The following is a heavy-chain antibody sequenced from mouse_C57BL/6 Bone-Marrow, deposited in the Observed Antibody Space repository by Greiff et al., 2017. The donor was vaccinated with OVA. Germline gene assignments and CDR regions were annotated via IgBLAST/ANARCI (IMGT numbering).Heavy chain of an antibody. Sequence: QVQLKESDAELVKPGASVKISCKVSGYTFTDHTIHWMKQRPEQGLEWIGYIYPRDGSTKYNEKFKGKDTLTADKASSTAYMQLNSLTYEYSAVYCCARRSPYYYGIDYWGQGTTLTVSS. V-gene: IGHV1-78*01. J-gene: IGHJ2*01. CDR2: IYPRDGST. D-gene: IGHD1-1*01. CDR3: ARRSPYYYGIDY. CDR1: GYTFTDHT.